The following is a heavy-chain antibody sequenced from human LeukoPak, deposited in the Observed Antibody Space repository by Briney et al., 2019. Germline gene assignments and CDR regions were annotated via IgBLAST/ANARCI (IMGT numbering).Heavy chain of an antibody. J-gene: IGHJ4*02. D-gene: IGHD2-15*01. CDR3: GRGNVADY. CDR2: ISSSSSYI. Sequence: PGGSLRLSCAASGFTFSVYTLNWVRQAPGKGLEWVSCISSSSSYIYYADSVKGRFTLSRDNAKNSVDLRNNFLRDTDTDVLCFGRGNVADYWGQGTLVTVSS. CDR1: GFTFSVYT. V-gene: IGHV3-21*01.